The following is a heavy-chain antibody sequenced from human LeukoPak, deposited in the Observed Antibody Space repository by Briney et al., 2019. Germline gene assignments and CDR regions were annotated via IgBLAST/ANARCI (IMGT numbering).Heavy chain of an antibody. Sequence: SETLSLTCAVSRGSISSGGYSWSWIRQPPGKGLEWIGSIYYSGSTYYNPSLKSRVTISVDTSKNQFSLKLSSVTAADTAVYYCARGGSGANYYYYMDVWGKGTTVTVSS. CDR1: RGSISSGGYS. V-gene: IGHV4-39*07. CDR2: IYYSGST. J-gene: IGHJ6*03. D-gene: IGHD1-26*01. CDR3: ARGGSGANYYYYMDV.